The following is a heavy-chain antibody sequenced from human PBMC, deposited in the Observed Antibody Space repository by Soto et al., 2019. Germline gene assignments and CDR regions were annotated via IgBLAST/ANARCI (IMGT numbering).Heavy chain of an antibody. CDR1: GFTFSSYS. CDR2: ISSSSSYI. J-gene: IGHJ4*02. Sequence: GGSLRLSCAASGFTFSSYSMNWVRQAPGKGLEWVSSISSSSSYIYYADSVKGRFTISRDNAKNSLYLQMNSLRAEDTAVYYCARVPVVVAAKVDYWGQGTLVTVSS. CDR3: ARVPVVVAAKVDY. D-gene: IGHD2-15*01. V-gene: IGHV3-21*01.